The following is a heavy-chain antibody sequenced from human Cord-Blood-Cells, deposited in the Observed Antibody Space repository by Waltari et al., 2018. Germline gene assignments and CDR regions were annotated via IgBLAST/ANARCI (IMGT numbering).Heavy chain of an antibody. CDR1: GGTFSSYA. J-gene: IGHJ6*02. V-gene: IGHV1-69*01. CDR2: IIPIFGTA. Sequence: QVQLVQSGAEVKKPGSSVKVSCKASGGTFSSYAISLVRPAPGQGPEWMGGIIPIFGTANYAQKFQGRVTITADESTSTAYMELSSLRSEDTAVYYCARAGYDILTGYSYYYGMDVWGQGTTVTVSS. CDR3: ARAGYDILTGYSYYYGMDV. D-gene: IGHD3-9*01.